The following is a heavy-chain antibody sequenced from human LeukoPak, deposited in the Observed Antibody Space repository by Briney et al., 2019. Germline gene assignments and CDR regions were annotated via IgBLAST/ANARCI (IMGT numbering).Heavy chain of an antibody. Sequence: GGSLRLSCVASGFTFSSYSMNWVRQAPGKGLEWVSSISSSSSYIYYADSVKGRFTISRDNAKNSLYLQMNSLRAEDTAVYYCARDPLGAPYYFDYWGQGTLVTVSS. CDR1: GFTFSSYS. CDR3: ARDPLGAPYYFDY. CDR2: ISSSSSYI. D-gene: IGHD3-16*01. J-gene: IGHJ4*02. V-gene: IGHV3-21*01.